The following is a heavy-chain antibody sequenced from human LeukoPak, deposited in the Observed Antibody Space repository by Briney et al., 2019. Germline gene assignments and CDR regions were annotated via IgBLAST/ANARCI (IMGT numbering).Heavy chain of an antibody. CDR2: INPNSGGT. Sequence: RASVKVSCKASGYTFTGYYMHWVRQAPGQGLEWMGWINPNSGGTNYAQKLQGRVTMTTDTSTSTAYMELRSLRSDDTAVYYCARDGRFLEWLLYPFDYWGQGTLVTVSS. CDR1: GYTFTGYY. D-gene: IGHD3-3*01. V-gene: IGHV1-2*02. J-gene: IGHJ4*02. CDR3: ARDGRFLEWLLYPFDY.